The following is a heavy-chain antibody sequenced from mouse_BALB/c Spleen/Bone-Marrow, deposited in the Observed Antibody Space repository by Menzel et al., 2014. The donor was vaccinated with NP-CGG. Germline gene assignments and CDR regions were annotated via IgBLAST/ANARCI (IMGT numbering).Heavy chain of an antibody. CDR1: GFSLTSHG. CDR3: ARVLEGFAY. J-gene: IGHJ3*01. V-gene: IGHV2-9*02. CDR2: IWAGGST. Sequence: VNVVESGPGLVAPSQSLSITCTVSGFSLTSHGVHWVRQPPGKGLEWLGVIWAGGSTNYNSALMSRLSISKDNSKSQVFLKMSSLQTDDTAMYYCARVLEGFAYWGQGTLVTVSA.